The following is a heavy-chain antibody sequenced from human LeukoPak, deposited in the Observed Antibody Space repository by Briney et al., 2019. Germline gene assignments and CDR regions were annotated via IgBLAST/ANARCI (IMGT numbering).Heavy chain of an antibody. D-gene: IGHD3-10*01. CDR3: ARDRLYYGSGSPYPYYYGMDV. V-gene: IGHV3-53*04. CDR1: GFTVGSNY. J-gene: IGHJ6*02. Sequence: GGSLRLSCAASGFTVGSNYMSWVRQAPGKGLEWVSVIYSGGSTYYSDSVEGRFTISRHNSKNTLYLQMNSLRAEDTAVYYCARDRLYYGSGSPYPYYYGMDVWGQGTTVTVSS. CDR2: IYSGGST.